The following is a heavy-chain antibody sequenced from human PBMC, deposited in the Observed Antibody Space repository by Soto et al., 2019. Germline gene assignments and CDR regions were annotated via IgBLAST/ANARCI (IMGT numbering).Heavy chain of an antibody. J-gene: IGHJ2*01. CDR1: GFTFSSYA. CDR2: ISGSGGST. D-gene: IGHD1-1*01. V-gene: IGHV3-23*01. Sequence: GGSLRLSCAASGFTFSSYAMSWVRQAPGKGLEWVSAISGSGGSTYYADSVKGRSTISRDNSKNTLYLKMNSVRAEDTAVYYCAKDSANWEYIDLWGRGTLVTVSS. CDR3: AKDSANWEYIDL.